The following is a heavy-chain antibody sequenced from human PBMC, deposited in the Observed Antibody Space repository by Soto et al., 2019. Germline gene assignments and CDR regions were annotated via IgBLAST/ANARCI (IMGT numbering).Heavy chain of an antibody. V-gene: IGHV3-48*01. Sequence: EVQLVESGGGLVQPGGSLRLSCAASGFTFSSYSMNWVRQAPGKGLEWVSYISSSSSTIYYADSVKGRFTISRDNAKNSLYLQMNSLIAEDTAVYYCARNYDILTGYHNFDYWGQGTLVTVSS. CDR2: ISSSSSTI. D-gene: IGHD3-9*01. J-gene: IGHJ4*02. CDR3: ARNYDILTGYHNFDY. CDR1: GFTFSSYS.